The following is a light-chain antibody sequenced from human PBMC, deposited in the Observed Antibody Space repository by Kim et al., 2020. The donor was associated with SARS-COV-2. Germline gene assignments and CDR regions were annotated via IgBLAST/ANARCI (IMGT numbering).Light chain of an antibody. Sequence: DIQMTQSPSSLSVSVGDRVTITCRASQSISSYLNWYQQKPGKAPKLLIYAASSLQSGVPSRFSGSGSGTDFTLTISSLQPDDFATYYCQRSYSTPRTFGQGTKLEI. CDR1: QSISSY. J-gene: IGKJ2*01. CDR2: AAS. V-gene: IGKV1-39*01. CDR3: QRSYSTPRT.